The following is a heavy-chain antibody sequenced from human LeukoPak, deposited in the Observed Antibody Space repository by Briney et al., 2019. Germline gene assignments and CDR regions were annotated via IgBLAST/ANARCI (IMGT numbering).Heavy chain of an antibody. J-gene: IGHJ6*03. CDR2: IRYDGSNK. D-gene: IGHD3-16*01. CDR1: GFIFSMYG. Sequence: GGSLRLSCAASGFIFSMYGMHWVRQAPGKGLEWVAFIRYDGSNKYYADSVKGRFTISRDNSKNTLYLQMNSLRAEDTAVYYCAMGEGRYYYYMDVWGKGTTVTISS. V-gene: IGHV3-30*02. CDR3: AMGEGRYYYYMDV.